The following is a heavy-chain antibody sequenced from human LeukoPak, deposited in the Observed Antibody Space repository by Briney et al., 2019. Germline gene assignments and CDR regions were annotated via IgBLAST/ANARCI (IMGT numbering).Heavy chain of an antibody. V-gene: IGHV1-2*02. Sequence: ASVTVSCTASGYTFTGYYMHWVRQAPGQGLEWMGWINPNSGGTNYAQKFQGRVTMTRDTSISTAYMELSRLRSDDTAVYYCASIIIHDSSASGAFDIWGQGTMVTVSS. CDR2: INPNSGGT. CDR3: ASIIIHDSSASGAFDI. J-gene: IGHJ3*02. D-gene: IGHD3-22*01. CDR1: GYTFTGYY.